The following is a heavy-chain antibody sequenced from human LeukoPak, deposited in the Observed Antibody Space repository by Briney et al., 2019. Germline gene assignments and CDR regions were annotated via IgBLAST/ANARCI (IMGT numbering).Heavy chain of an antibody. J-gene: IGHJ4*02. D-gene: IGHD3-16*02. CDR1: GFTFSSYE. Sequence: GGSLRLSCAASGFTFSSYEMNWGRQAPGKGLEGVSYISRSGSTIYYADSVKGRFTISTDNAKNSLYLQMNSLRAEDTAVYYCASAPYDYVWGSYRFDYWGQGTLVTVSS. CDR3: ASAPYDYVWGSYRFDY. CDR2: ISRSGSTI. V-gene: IGHV3-48*03.